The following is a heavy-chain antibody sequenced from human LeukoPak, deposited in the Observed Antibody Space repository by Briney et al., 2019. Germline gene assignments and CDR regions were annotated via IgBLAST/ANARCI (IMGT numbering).Heavy chain of an antibody. D-gene: IGHD2-15*01. Sequence: GGSLRLSCAASGCTFYDYSRHWVRRDPGEGLVGCSGISWNIGRIGYADSVTGRLTISRDNAKNSLYLQMNSLRAEDTALYYCEKDIDSVGSGGRCLDYWGQGTLVSVSS. CDR3: EKDIDSVGSGGRCLDY. V-gene: IGHV3-9*01. CDR1: GCTFYDYS. J-gene: IGHJ4*02. CDR2: ISWNIGRI.